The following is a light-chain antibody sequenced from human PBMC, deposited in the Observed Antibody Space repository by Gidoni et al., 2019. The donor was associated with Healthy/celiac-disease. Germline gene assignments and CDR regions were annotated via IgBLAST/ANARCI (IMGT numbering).Light chain of an antibody. J-gene: IGKJ2*01. Sequence: EIVLTQSPGTLSLSPGERATLPCRASQSVSSSYLAGYQQKPGQAPRLLIYGASSRATGIPDRFSGSGSGTDFTLTISRLEPEDFAVYYCQQYGSSPRTFGQGTKLEIK. CDR1: QSVSSSY. V-gene: IGKV3-20*01. CDR2: GAS. CDR3: QQYGSSPRT.